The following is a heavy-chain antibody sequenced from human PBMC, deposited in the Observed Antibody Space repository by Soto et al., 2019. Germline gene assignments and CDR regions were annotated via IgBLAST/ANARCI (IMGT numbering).Heavy chain of an antibody. D-gene: IGHD4-17*01. CDR2: IYYSGST. Sequence: SETLSLTCTVSGGSISSSSYYWGWIRQPPGKGLEWIGSIYYSGSTYYNPSLKSRATISVDTSKNQFSLKLSSVTAADTVVYYCAQHDYGSLNWGQGTLVTVSS. V-gene: IGHV4-39*01. CDR1: GGSISSSSYY. CDR3: AQHDYGSLN. J-gene: IGHJ4*02.